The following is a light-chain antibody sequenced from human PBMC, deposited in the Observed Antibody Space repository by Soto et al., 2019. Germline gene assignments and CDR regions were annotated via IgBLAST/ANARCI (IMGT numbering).Light chain of an antibody. CDR1: QGISNY. Sequence: EIVMTQTPATLSVSPGEGVTLSCRASQGISNYLAWYQLKPGQAPRLLIHGASTRATGIPVRFSGSGSGTEFTLTISSLQSEDFAVYYCQQYYNWRPRFGQGTKVDNK. V-gene: IGKV3-15*01. CDR2: GAS. J-gene: IGKJ1*01. CDR3: QQYYNWRPR.